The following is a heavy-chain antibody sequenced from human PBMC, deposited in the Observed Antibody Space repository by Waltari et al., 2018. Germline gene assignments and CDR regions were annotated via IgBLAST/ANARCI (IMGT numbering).Heavy chain of an antibody. CDR3: ARGDYVWGSYRYDAFDI. J-gene: IGHJ3*02. CDR1: GFTFSSYA. D-gene: IGHD3-16*02. CDR2: ISSNGGST. Sequence: EVQLVESGGGLVQPGGSLRLSCAASGFTFSSYAMHWVRQAPGKGLEYVSAISSNGGSTNYANSVKGRFTISRDNSKNTLYLQMGSLRAEDMAVYYCARGDYVWGSYRYDAFDIWGQGTMVTVSS. V-gene: IGHV3-64*01.